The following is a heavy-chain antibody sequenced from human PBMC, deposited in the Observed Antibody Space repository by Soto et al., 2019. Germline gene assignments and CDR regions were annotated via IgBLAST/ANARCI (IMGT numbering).Heavy chain of an antibody. Sequence: SETLSLTCAVYGGSFSGYYWSWIRQPPGKGLEWIGEINHSGSTNYNPSLKSRVTISVDTSKNQFSLKLSSVTAADTAVYYCARGPRIAVAGMNYYYGMDVWGQGTTVTVSS. CDR3: ARGPRIAVAGMNYYYGMDV. D-gene: IGHD6-19*01. CDR1: GGSFSGYY. V-gene: IGHV4-34*01. J-gene: IGHJ6*02. CDR2: INHSGST.